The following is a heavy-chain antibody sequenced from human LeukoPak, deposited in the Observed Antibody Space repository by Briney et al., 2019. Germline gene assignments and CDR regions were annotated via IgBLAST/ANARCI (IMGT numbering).Heavy chain of an antibody. CDR1: GFTVSSNY. CDR3: ASHSGRYKFDP. Sequence: GGSLRLSCAASGFTVSSNYMSWVRQAPGKGLEWVSVIYSGGSTYYADAVKGRFTISRDNSKNTLYLQMNSLRAEDAAVYYCASHSGRYKFDPWGQGTLVTVSS. J-gene: IGHJ5*02. CDR2: IYSGGST. D-gene: IGHD1-26*01. V-gene: IGHV3-66*04.